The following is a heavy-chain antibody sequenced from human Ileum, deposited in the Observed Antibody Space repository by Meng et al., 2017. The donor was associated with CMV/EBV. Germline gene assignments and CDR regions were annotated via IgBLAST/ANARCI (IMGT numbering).Heavy chain of an antibody. V-gene: IGHV3-23*03. Sequence: CAASGFTFSGYAMSWVRQAPGKGLEWVSVIYSGGSSTYYADSVKGRFTISRDNSKNTLYLQMNSLRAEDTAVYYCAKFKEDWYFDLWGRGTLVTVSS. J-gene: IGHJ2*01. CDR1: GFTFSGYA. CDR3: AKFKEDWYFDL. CDR2: IYSGGSST.